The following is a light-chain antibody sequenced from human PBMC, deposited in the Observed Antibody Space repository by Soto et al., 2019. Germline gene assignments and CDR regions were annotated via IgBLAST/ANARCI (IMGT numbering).Light chain of an antibody. Sequence: DIQMTQSPPSLSASVGDRVTISCRARQDISNDLSWYQHRSWKAPHRLIYSSSSLQTGVPPRFSGNGSGTEFRLTISSLQPADFATDYWLQSCSAAEFTFDGGTKVEI. CDR1: QDISND. CDR2: SSS. CDR3: LQSCSAAEFT. V-gene: IGKV1-39*01. J-gene: IGKJ4*02.